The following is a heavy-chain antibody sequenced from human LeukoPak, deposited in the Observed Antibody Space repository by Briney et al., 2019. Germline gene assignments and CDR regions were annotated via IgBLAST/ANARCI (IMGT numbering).Heavy chain of an antibody. J-gene: IGHJ6*02. V-gene: IGHV1-18*01. CDR1: GYTFTRFG. CDR3: ARDHNVGGMDV. CDR2: ISAYNGNT. D-gene: IGHD1-14*01. Sequence: ASVKVSCKASGYTFTRFGISWVRQAPGQGLEWMGWISAYNGNTNYPQKLQGRVTMTTDTSTSTAYMELRSLRSDDTAVYYCARDHNVGGMDVWGQGTTVTVSS.